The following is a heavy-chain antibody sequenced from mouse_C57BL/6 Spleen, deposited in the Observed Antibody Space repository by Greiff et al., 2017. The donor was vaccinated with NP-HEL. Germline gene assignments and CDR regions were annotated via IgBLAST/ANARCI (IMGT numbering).Heavy chain of an antibody. Sequence: QVQLQQSGAELVKPGASVKLSCTASGYTFTGYCMHWVKQRPGQGLEWIGMIHPNSGSTNYTEKFKSKATLTVDTSSSTAYMQLSNLTSEDSAVYCCAKEVTVVGRDYWGQGTTLTVSS. CDR1: GYTFTGYC. J-gene: IGHJ2*01. V-gene: IGHV1-64*01. CDR3: AKEVTVVGRDY. D-gene: IGHD1-1*01. CDR2: IHPNSGST.